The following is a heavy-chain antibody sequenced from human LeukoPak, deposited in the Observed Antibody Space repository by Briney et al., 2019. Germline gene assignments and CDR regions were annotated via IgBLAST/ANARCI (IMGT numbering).Heavy chain of an antibody. V-gene: IGHV4-4*02. J-gene: IGHJ4*02. CDR1: GGSISSSNW. Sequence: PSGTLSLTCAVSGGSISSSNWWSWVRQPPGKGLEWIGEIYHSGSTNYNPSLKSRVTISVDKSKNQFSLKLSSVTAADTAVYYCARSAYYYDSSGYYKRDYFDYWGQGTLVTVSS. D-gene: IGHD3-22*01. CDR2: IYHSGST. CDR3: ARSAYYYDSSGYYKRDYFDY.